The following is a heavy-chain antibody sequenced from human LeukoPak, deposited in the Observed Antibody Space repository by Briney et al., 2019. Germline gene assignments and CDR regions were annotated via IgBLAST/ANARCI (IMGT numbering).Heavy chain of an antibody. D-gene: IGHD3-9*01. V-gene: IGHV4-34*01. CDR2: INHSGST. J-gene: IGHJ4*02. Sequence: SETLSLTCAVYGGSFSGYYWSWIRQPPGKGLEWIGEINHSGSTNYNPSLKSRVTISVDTSKNQLSLKLSSVTAADTAVYYCARILTTQKVAFDYWGQGTLVTVSS. CDR1: GGSFSGYY. CDR3: ARILTTQKVAFDY.